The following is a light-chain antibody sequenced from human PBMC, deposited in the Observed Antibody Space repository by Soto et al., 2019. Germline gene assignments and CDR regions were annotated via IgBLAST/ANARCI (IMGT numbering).Light chain of an antibody. CDR1: SSDVGSYNF. CDR3: CSYAGSNTYV. CDR2: EVT. J-gene: IGLJ1*01. V-gene: IGLV2-23*02. Sequence: QSVLTQPASVSGSPGQSITISCTGTSSDVGSYNFVSWYQHHPGKAPKLIIYEVTRRPSGISNRFSGSKSGNTASLTISGLQAEDEADYYCCSYAGSNTYVFGTGTKVTVL.